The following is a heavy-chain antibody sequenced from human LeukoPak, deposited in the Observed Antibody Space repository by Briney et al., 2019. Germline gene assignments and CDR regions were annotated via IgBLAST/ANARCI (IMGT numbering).Heavy chain of an antibody. CDR3: ARVRAAYYYDSSDKGYFDY. CDR2: ISVYNGNT. D-gene: IGHD3-22*01. J-gene: IGHJ4*02. CDR1: GYTFTSYG. V-gene: IGHV1-18*01. Sequence: ASVKVSCKASGYTFTSYGISWVRQAPGQGLEWMGWISVYNGNTNYAQKLQGRVTMPTDTSKSTAYIVMRSLRSDDTAVYYCARVRAAYYYDSSDKGYFDYWGQGTLVTVSS.